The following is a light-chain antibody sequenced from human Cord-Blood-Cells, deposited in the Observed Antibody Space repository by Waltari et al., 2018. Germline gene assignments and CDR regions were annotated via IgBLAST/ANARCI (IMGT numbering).Light chain of an antibody. CDR1: SSDVGGYNY. CDR2: DVS. CDR3: SSYTSSSTWV. J-gene: IGLJ3*02. Sequence: QSALTQPASVSGSPGQSITISCTGTSSDVGGYNYVSWDQQHPGKAPKLMIYDVSQRPSGVSNRFSGAKSGNTASLTISGLQAEDEADYYCSSYTSSSTWVFGGGTKLTVL. V-gene: IGLV2-14*01.